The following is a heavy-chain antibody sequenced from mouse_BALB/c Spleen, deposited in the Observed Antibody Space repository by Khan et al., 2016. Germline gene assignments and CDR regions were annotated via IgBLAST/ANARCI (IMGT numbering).Heavy chain of an antibody. V-gene: IGHV5-12*02. CDR3: ARQGYGSSIDY. J-gene: IGHJ2*01. D-gene: IGHD1-1*01. CDR2: ISNGGGST. Sequence: EVELVESGGGLVQPGGSLKLSCATFGFTFSDYYMYWVRQTPEKRLEWVAYISNGGGSTYYPDTVKGRFTISRDNAKNTLYLQMSRLKSEDTAMYYCARQGYGSSIDYWGQGTTLTVSS. CDR1: GFTFSDYY.